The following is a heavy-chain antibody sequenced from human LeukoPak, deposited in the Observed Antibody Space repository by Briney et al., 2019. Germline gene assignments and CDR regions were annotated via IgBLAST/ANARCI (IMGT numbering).Heavy chain of an antibody. CDR3: ARRAGYDFWSGYYGHDAFDI. J-gene: IGHJ3*02. CDR2: IYSGGDT. V-gene: IGHV3-66*04. CDR1: GFTVNSNY. Sequence: PGGSLRLSCASSGFTVNSNYMTWVRQAPGKGLEWVSVIYSGGDTFYADSVKGRFTISRDNSKNILYLQMNSLRAEDTAVYYCARRAGYDFWSGYYGHDAFDIWGQGTMVTVSS. D-gene: IGHD3-3*01.